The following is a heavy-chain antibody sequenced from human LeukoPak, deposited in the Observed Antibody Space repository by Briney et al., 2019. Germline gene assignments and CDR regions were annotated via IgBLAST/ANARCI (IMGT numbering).Heavy chain of an antibody. D-gene: IGHD3-10*01. Sequence: GGSLRLSCVGSGFTFSNYSFNWVRQAPGKGLEWVSSISKGSGYIYQTDSVKGRFTISRDNAKNSLVLEMNSLRVEDTAVYYCVRDMGRESIFDYWGQGTLVTVSS. V-gene: IGHV3-21*01. CDR3: VRDMGRESIFDY. J-gene: IGHJ4*02. CDR1: GFTFSNYS. CDR2: ISKGSGYI.